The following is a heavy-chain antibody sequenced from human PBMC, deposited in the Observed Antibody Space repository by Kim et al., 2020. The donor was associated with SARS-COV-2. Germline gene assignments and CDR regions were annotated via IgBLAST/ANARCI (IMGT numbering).Heavy chain of an antibody. CDR2: IIPMFGTP. CDR3: TRDRLGGHSGFFDY. V-gene: IGHV1-69*13. CDR1: GGTFNSYA. J-gene: IGHJ4*02. Sequence: SVKVSCKVSGGTFNSYAISWVRQAPGQGLEWVGGIIPMFGTPNYAQRFQGRVTIIADESTSTAYMDLSSLTSEDTAVYYCTRDRLGGHSGFFDYWGQGTLVTVSS. D-gene: IGHD2-15*01.